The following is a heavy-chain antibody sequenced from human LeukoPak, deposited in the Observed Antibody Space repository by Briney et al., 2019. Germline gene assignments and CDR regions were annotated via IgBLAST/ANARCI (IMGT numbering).Heavy chain of an antibody. Sequence: GGSLRLSCAASGFTFSSYSMNWVRQAPGKGLEWVSSISSSSSYIYYADSVKGRFTISRDNAENSLYLQMNSLRAEDTAVYYCARKDGIVGAPDAFDIWGQGTMVTVSS. CDR3: ARKDGIVGAPDAFDI. CDR2: ISSSSSYI. CDR1: GFTFSSYS. D-gene: IGHD1-26*01. V-gene: IGHV3-21*01. J-gene: IGHJ3*02.